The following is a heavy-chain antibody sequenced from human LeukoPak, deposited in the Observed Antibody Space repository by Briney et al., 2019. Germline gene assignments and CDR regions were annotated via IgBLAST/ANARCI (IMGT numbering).Heavy chain of an antibody. V-gene: IGHV3-23*01. CDR2: ISYNGAST. J-gene: IGHJ4*02. Sequence: LPGGSLRLSCVASGFTFGDVVMSWVRQAPGKGLEWVSAISYNGASTDYADSVKGRFAISRDNSKNTLYLQMNSLRAEDTAVYYCARRTGGTKDYWGKGTQVTVSS. CDR1: GFTFGDVV. D-gene: IGHD7-27*01. CDR3: ARRTGGTKDY.